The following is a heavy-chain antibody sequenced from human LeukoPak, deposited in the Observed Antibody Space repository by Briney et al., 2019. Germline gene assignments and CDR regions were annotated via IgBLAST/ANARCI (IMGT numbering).Heavy chain of an antibody. CDR1: GFTFSSYS. CDR2: INHSGST. D-gene: IGHD6-13*01. J-gene: IGHJ4*02. Sequence: LRLSCAASGFTFSSYSMNWVRQSPGKGLEWIGEINHSGSTHYNPSLKSRVTISVDTSQKQFSLRLTSVTAADTAVYYCARGRYLTTSGGAAAGFLDYWGQGSLVTVST. CDR3: ARGRYLTTSGGAAAGFLDY. V-gene: IGHV4-34*01.